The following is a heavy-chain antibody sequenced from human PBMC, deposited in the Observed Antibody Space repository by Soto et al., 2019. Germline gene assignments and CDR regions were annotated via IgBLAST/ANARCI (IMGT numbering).Heavy chain of an antibody. Sequence: GGSLRLSCAASEFTFSNYAMSWVRQAPGKGLEWVSAISYGGGTTYYAGSVKGRFTISRDNSKNTLYLQMNSLRAEDTAVYYCAKNPGYYYDSTGYHFDYWGQGTLVTVSS. J-gene: IGHJ4*02. V-gene: IGHV3-23*01. CDR1: EFTFSNYA. CDR3: AKNPGYYYDSTGYHFDY. CDR2: ISYGGGTT. D-gene: IGHD3-22*01.